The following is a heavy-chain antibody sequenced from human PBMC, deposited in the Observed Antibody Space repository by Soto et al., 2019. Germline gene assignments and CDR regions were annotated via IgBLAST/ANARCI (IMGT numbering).Heavy chain of an antibody. CDR1: GYTFTGYY. CDR3: AREVLVGAAGLYYYYYGMDV. CDR2: INPNSGGT. D-gene: IGHD6-13*01. V-gene: IGHV1-2*02. Sequence: GASVKVSCKASGYTFTGYYMHWVRQAPGQGLEWMGWINPNSGGTNYAQKLQGRVTMTTDTSTSTAYMELRSLRSDDTAVYYCAREVLVGAAGLYYYYYGMDVWGQGTTVTVSS. J-gene: IGHJ6*02.